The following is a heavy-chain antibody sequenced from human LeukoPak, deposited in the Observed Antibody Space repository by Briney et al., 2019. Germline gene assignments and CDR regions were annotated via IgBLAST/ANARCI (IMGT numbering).Heavy chain of an antibody. CDR2: ISSSGSTV. J-gene: IGHJ3*01. CDR1: GFTFSSFE. Sequence: GGSLRLSCAACGFTFSSFEMNWVRQAPGKGLEWLSYISSSGSTVYYADSVKGRFTISRDNAKTSLYLQMNSLRAEDTAVYYCARDPCPSCAFDVWGQGTKVTVSS. V-gene: IGHV3-48*03. CDR3: ARDPCPSCAFDV. D-gene: IGHD3-10*01.